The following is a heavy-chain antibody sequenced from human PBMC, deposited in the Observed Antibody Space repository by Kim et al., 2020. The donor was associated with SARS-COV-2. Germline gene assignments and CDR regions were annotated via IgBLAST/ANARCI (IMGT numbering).Heavy chain of an antibody. V-gene: IGHV1-18*01. D-gene: IGHD1-26*01. CDR3: ARDQLRGATTLGWFDP. CDR2: ISAYNGNT. Sequence: ASVKVSCKASGYTFTSYGISWVRQAPGQGLEWMGWISAYNGNTNYAQKLQGRVTMTTDTSTSTAYMELRSLRSDDTAVYYCARDQLRGATTLGWFDPWGQGTLVTVSS. J-gene: IGHJ5*02. CDR1: GYTFTSYG.